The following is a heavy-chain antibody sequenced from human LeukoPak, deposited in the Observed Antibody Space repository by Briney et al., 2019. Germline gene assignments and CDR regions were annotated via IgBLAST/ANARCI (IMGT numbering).Heavy chain of an antibody. CDR3: ARIYAPTTVVAPNKYFDY. CDR1: GFTFGDYG. D-gene: IGHD4-23*01. CDR2: INHSGST. Sequence: PGGSLRLSCTASGFTFGDYGMSWDRQAPGKGLEWIGEINHSGSTNYNPSLKSRVTISVDTSKNQFSLKLSSVTAADTAVYYCARIYAPTTVVAPNKYFDYWGQGSLVTVSS. V-gene: IGHV4-34*01. J-gene: IGHJ4*02.